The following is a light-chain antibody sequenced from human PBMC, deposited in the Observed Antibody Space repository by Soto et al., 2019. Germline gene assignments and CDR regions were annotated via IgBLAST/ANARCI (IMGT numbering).Light chain of an antibody. CDR1: SSDVGSFNF. CDR3: CSDAGSSTYV. V-gene: IGLV2-23*02. Sequence: QSVLTQPASVSGSPGQSVTISCTRTSSDVGSFNFVSWYQQHPGKAPKVVIYEVTKRPSGVSNRFSGSKSGNTASLTIYGLQADDDADYYCCSDAGSSTYVFGTGTKVTV. J-gene: IGLJ1*01. CDR2: EVT.